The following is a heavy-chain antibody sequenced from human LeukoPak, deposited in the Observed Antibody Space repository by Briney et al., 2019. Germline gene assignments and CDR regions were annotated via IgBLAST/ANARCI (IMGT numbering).Heavy chain of an antibody. Sequence: DPGGSLRLSCAASGFTFSDYYMSWIRQAPGKGLEWVSYISSSGSTIYYADSVKGRFTISRDNAKNSLYLQTNSLRAEDTAVYYCARDRFSSGWYDYYGMDVWGQGTTVTVSS. CDR3: ARDRFSSGWYDYYGMDV. CDR2: ISSSGSTI. D-gene: IGHD6-19*01. V-gene: IGHV3-11*01. CDR1: GFTFSDYY. J-gene: IGHJ6*02.